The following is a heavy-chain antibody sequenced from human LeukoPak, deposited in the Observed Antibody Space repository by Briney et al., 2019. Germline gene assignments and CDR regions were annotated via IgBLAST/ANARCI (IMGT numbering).Heavy chain of an antibody. D-gene: IGHD3-22*01. CDR3: ASWAGIVATYSGPFDF. CDR1: GFTFSSYW. Sequence: GGSLRLSCAASGFTFSSYWMDWVRQAPGKGLEWVANIKQDGSDKYYVDSVKGRFTISRDDAKNSLYLQMNSLRSEDTAVYYCASWAGIVATYSGPFDFWGHGTLVTVSA. CDR2: IKQDGSDK. J-gene: IGHJ4*01. V-gene: IGHV3-7*01.